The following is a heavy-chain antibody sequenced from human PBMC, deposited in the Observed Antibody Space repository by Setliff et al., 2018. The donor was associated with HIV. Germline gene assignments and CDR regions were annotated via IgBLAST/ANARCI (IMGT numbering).Heavy chain of an antibody. Sequence: PSETLSLTCSVSGYSISSGCYWGWIRQPPGKGLEWIGSMYHTGSTYYSPSRNSRFTISVDTSMNQFSLKLSSVTAADTAVYYCNIYYYYYMEVWGKGTTVTVSS. CDR1: GYSISSGCY. V-gene: IGHV4-38-2*01. CDR3: NIYYYYYMEV. CDR2: MYHTGST. J-gene: IGHJ6*03.